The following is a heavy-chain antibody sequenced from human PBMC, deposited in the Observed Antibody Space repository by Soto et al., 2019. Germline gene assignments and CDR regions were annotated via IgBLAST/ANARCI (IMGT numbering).Heavy chain of an antibody. J-gene: IGHJ4*02. D-gene: IGHD3-22*01. Sequence: QVQLQESGPGLVKPSETLSLTCAVSGDSISSYYCMWIRQPPGKGLESIGYLYYGRSANYNPSLKSRVTLSVDKSPNQCSLTLSSMTAADTAVYYCALRSMAVVPEYWGQGTLVTVSS. CDR2: LYYGRSA. V-gene: IGHV4-59*01. CDR1: GDSISSYY. CDR3: ALRSMAVVPEY.